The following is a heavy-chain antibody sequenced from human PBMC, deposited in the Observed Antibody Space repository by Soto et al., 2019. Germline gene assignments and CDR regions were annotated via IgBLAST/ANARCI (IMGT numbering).Heavy chain of an antibody. J-gene: IGHJ6*03. V-gene: IGHV3-64*01. CDR3: VRVGGYCSGGSCSDYMDV. D-gene: IGHD2-15*01. Sequence: GGSLRLSCAASGFTFSSYAMHWVRQAPGNGLEYVSGINSNGGSTYYANSVKGRFTISRDNSKNTLYFQMGSLRAEDMAVYYCVRVGGYCSGGSCSDYMDVWGSGTTVTVSS. CDR1: GFTFSSYA. CDR2: INSNGGST.